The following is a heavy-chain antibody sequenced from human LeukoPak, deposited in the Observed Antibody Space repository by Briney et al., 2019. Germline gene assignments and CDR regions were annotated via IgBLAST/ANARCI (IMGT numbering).Heavy chain of an antibody. CDR1: GFTFSSYG. V-gene: IGHV3-23*01. Sequence: PGGTLRLSCAASGFTFSSYGMSWVRQAPGKGLEWVSAISGSGGSTYYADSVKGRFTIPRDNSKNTLYLQMNSLRAEDTAVYYCAKTKPSGYSSSWYRNWYFDLWGRGTLATVSS. CDR2: ISGSGGST. D-gene: IGHD6-13*01. CDR3: AKTKPSGYSSSWYRNWYFDL. J-gene: IGHJ2*01.